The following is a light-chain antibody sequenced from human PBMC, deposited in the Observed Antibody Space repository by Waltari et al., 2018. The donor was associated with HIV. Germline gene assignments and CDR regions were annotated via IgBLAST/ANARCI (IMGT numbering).Light chain of an antibody. CDR3: CSYAGGNTYV. CDR2: DVS. CDR1: VGSYNL. V-gene: IGLV2-23*02. J-gene: IGLJ1*01. Sequence: QSALTRPASVSGSPGQSPTISCTAVGSYNLVSWYQQHPGKAPNLLIYDVSERPSGISNRFSGSKSGNTASLTISALQAEDEADYYCCSYAGGNTYVFDTGTKVTVL.